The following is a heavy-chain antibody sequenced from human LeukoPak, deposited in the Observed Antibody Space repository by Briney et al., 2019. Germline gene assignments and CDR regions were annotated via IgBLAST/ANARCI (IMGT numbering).Heavy chain of an antibody. Sequence: GGSLSLSCAVSGFTFRSYWMSWVRQAPGKGLEWVANINQGGSVQYYMDSGKGRFTISRDDAKNSLYVQMNSLRDEDTAVYYCARVEYSGWNLEYWGQGTLVTVSS. CDR1: GFTFRSYW. CDR3: ARVEYSGWNLEY. V-gene: IGHV3-7*01. D-gene: IGHD5-12*01. J-gene: IGHJ4*02. CDR2: INQGGSVQ.